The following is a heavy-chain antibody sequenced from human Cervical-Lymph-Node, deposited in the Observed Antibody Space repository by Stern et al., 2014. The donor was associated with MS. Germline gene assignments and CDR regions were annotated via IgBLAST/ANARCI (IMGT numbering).Heavy chain of an antibody. CDR3: ARDTSSPERSDW. V-gene: IGHV3-53*01. CDR2: ITNVGST. CDR1: GFTVSRDS. D-gene: IGHD1-1*01. J-gene: IGHJ4*02. Sequence: EVQLLESGGGVIQPGGSLRLSCTASGFTVSRDSMTWVRQAPGKGLEWVSLITNVGSTFYTDSVKGRFTISRDDSKNTVYLHMTSLRAEDTAMYYCARDTSSPERSDWWGQGTLVTVSS.